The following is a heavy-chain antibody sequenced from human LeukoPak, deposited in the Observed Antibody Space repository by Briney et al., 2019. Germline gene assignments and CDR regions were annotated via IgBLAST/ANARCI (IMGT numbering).Heavy chain of an antibody. CDR2: IKQDGSEK. CDR1: GFTFSSRW. Sequence: GGSLRLSCVASGFTFSSRWMSWVRQAPGKGPQWVANIKQDGSEKKYVDSVKGRFTISRDNAKNSLFLQMNSLRAEDTAVYYCAKGWIYSSSSWDFDYWGQGTLVTVSS. V-gene: IGHV3-7*01. J-gene: IGHJ4*02. D-gene: IGHD6-6*01. CDR3: AKGWIYSSSSWDFDY.